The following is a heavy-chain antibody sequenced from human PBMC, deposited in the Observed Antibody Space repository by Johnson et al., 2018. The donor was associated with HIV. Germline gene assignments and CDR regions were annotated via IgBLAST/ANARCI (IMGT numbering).Heavy chain of an antibody. J-gene: IGHJ3*02. CDR3: AKTYSGSNRDAFDI. D-gene: IGHD1-26*01. V-gene: IGHV3-30-3*02. CDR1: GFTFSSYA. Sequence: QVQLVESGGGVVQPGGSLRLSCAASGFTFSSYAMHWVRQAPGKGLEWVAVISYDGSNKYYADSMKGRFTISRDNSKNTLYLQMNSLRAEDTAVYYCAKTYSGSNRDAFDIWGQGTMVTVSS. CDR2: ISYDGSNK.